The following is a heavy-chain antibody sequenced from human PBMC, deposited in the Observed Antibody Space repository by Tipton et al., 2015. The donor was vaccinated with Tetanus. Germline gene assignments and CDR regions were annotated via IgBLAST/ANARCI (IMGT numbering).Heavy chain of an antibody. J-gene: IGHJ1*01. D-gene: IGHD1-14*01. CDR2: IYTGGST. Sequence: SLRLSCAASGFTFSDYYMSWIRQAPGKGLEWVSVIYTGGSTYYADSVKGRFTISRDNSKNTLYLQMNGLRVEDTAVYYCSAATGAHWGQGTLVTVSS. CDR3: SAATGAH. CDR1: GFTFSDYY. V-gene: IGHV3-53*01.